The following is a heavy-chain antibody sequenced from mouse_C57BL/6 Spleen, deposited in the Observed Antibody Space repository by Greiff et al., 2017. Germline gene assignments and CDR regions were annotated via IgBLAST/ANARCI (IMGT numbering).Heavy chain of an antibody. V-gene: IGHV1-69*01. D-gene: IGHD4-1*01. Sequence: QVQLQQPGAELVMPGASVKLSCKASGYTFTSYWMHWVKQRPGQGLEWIGEIDPAGSYTNYNQKFKGKSTLTLDKSSSTAYMQLSSLTSEDSAVYDCARWSWVYSYAMDYWGQGTSVTVSS. CDR1: GYTFTSYW. CDR3: ARWSWVYSYAMDY. J-gene: IGHJ4*01. CDR2: IDPAGSYT.